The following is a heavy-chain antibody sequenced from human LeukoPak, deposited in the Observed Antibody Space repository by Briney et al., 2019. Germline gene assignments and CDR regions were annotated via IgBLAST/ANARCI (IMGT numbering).Heavy chain of an antibody. Sequence: GGSLRLSCAASGFTFSTYSMNWVRQAPGKGLEWVSAISGSGGSTYYADSVKGRFTISRDNSKNTLYLQMNSLRAEDTAVYYCAKGLWFGELLLDYWGQGTLVTVSS. CDR3: AKGLWFGELLLDY. CDR1: GFTFSTYS. J-gene: IGHJ4*02. V-gene: IGHV3-23*01. CDR2: ISGSGGST. D-gene: IGHD3-10*01.